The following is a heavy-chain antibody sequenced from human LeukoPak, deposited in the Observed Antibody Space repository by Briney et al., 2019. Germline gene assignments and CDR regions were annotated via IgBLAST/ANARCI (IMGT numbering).Heavy chain of an antibody. CDR1: GGTFISYA. CDR2: IIPIFGTA. J-gene: IGHJ6*03. D-gene: IGHD3-22*01. CDR3: ARGTGTYDSSGYRYYYYYYMDV. V-gene: IGHV1-69*05. Sequence: SVKVSCKASGGTFISYAISWVRQAPGQGLEWMGGIIPIFGTANYAQKFQGRVTITTDESTSTAYMELSSLRSEDTAVYYCARGTGTYDSSGYRYYYYYYMDVWGKGTTVTVSS.